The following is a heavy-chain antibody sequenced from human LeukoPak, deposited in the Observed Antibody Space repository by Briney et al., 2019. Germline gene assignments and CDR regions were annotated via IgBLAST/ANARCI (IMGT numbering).Heavy chain of an antibody. CDR1: GFTFSSYS. D-gene: IGHD1-26*01. CDR3: TRDSGSPSRAFDI. V-gene: IGHV3-21*05. J-gene: IGHJ3*02. CDR2: ISSSSSYT. Sequence: GGSLRLSCAASGFTFSSYSMNWVRQAPGKGLEWVSYISSSSSYTNYADSVKGRFTISRDNAKNSLYLQMNSLRAEDTAVYYCTRDSGSPSRAFDIWGQGTMVTVSS.